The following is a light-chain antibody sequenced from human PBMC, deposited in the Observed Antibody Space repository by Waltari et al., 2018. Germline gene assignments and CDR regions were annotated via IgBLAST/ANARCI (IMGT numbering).Light chain of an antibody. J-gene: IGKJ4*01. V-gene: IGKV3-20*01. Sequence: EIVLTQSPGTLSLSPGERATLSCRASQTVRTTYLAWYQQQPGQAPTLLIYGASSRATGIPERFSGSGSGTDFSLTISSLEPEDFAVYYCQQYDISPLTFGGGTKVEIK. CDR3: QQYDISPLT. CDR2: GAS. CDR1: QTVRTTY.